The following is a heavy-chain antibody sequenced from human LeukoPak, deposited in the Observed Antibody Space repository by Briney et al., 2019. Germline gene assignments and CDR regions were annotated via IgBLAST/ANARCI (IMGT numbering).Heavy chain of an antibody. J-gene: IGHJ4*02. CDR1: GFNFSSYA. CDR2: ISGSGGST. D-gene: IGHD1-26*01. V-gene: IGHV3-23*01. CDR3: AKIGIVGATMYYFDY. Sequence: GGSLRLSCAAAGFNFSSYAMSWVRQPPGKGLEWVAAISGSGGSTYYAYSLKGRFTISRDNSTITLYLQMTSLRAKDTDVYYCAKIGIVGATMYYFDYWGQGTMVTDSS.